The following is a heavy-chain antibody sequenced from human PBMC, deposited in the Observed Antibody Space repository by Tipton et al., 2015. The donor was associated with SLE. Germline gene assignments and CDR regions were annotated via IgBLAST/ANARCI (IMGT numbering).Heavy chain of an antibody. CDR1: GYTFTSYY. CDR3: AREPSPGIAAADPYGMDV. Sequence: QLVQSGAEVKKPGASVKVSCKASGYTFTSYYMHWVRQAPGQGLEWMGIINPSGGSTSYAQKFQGRVTMTRDTSTSTVYMELSSLRSEDTAVYYCAREPSPGIAAADPYGMDVWGQGTTVTVSS. J-gene: IGHJ6*02. CDR2: INPSGGST. D-gene: IGHD6-13*01. V-gene: IGHV1-46*01.